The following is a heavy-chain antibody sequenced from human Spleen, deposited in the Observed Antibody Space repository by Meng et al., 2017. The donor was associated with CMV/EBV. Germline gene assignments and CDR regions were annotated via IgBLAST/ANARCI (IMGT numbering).Heavy chain of an antibody. CDR2: IRSKAYNYAT. J-gene: IGHJ4*02. D-gene: IGHD3-22*01. V-gene: IGHV3-73*01. Sequence: GESLKISCAASGFTFSGSAVHWVRQASGKGLEWVGRIRSKAYNYATAYAVSVKGRFTISRDDSKNTAYLLMNSLKTEDTAVYYCTSQHYFESGGYLSFRDYWGRGTLVTVSS. CDR1: GFTFSGSA. CDR3: TSQHYFESGGYLSFRDY.